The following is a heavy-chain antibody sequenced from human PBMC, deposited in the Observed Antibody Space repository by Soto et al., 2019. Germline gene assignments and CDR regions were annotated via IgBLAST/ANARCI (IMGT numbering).Heavy chain of an antibody. CDR1: GGSISSSSYY. CDR3: ASLGVRGYDILTGYSYYFDY. V-gene: IGHV4-39*01. D-gene: IGHD3-9*01. J-gene: IGHJ4*02. Sequence: QLQLQESGPGLVKPSETLSLTCTVSGGSISSSSYYWGWIRQPPGKGLEWIGRIYYSGSTYYNPSLKSRVTISVDTSKNQFSLKLSSVTAADTAVYYCASLGVRGYDILTGYSYYFDYWGQGTLVTVSS. CDR2: IYYSGST.